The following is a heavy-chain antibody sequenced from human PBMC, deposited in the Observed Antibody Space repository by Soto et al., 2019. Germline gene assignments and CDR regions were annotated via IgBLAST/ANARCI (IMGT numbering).Heavy chain of an antibody. V-gene: IGHV3-74*01. CDR3: AKDSWYFDL. Sequence: GESLKISCEASEFIFTNFWMHWVRQVPGKGLVWVSRIDTSGSSTSYADSVKGRFTISRDNAKNTVSLQMNSLRAEDTGVYYCAKDSWYFDLWSQGSLVTVSS. CDR2: IDTSGSST. J-gene: IGHJ4*02. D-gene: IGHD6-13*01. CDR1: EFIFTNFW.